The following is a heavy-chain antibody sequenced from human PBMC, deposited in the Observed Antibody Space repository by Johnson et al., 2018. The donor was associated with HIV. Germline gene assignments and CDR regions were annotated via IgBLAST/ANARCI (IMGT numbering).Heavy chain of an antibody. CDR1: GFTFGDYA. CDR2: IRSKAYGGTT. Sequence: MLLVESGGGLVQPGRSLRLSCTASGFTFGDYAMSWVRQAPGKGLEWVGFIRSKAYGGTTEYAASVKGRFTISRDDSKSIAYLQMNSLKTEDTAVYYCTTEWWSYAFDIWGQGTMVTVSS. D-gene: IGHD2-15*01. CDR3: TTEWWSYAFDI. V-gene: IGHV3-49*04. J-gene: IGHJ3*02.